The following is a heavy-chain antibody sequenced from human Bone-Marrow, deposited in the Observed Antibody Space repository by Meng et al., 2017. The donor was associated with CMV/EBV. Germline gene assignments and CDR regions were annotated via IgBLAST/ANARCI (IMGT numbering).Heavy chain of an antibody. D-gene: IGHD3-10*01. CDR3: ARGLHAYYYGSGSYYNGFEP. V-gene: IGHV1-2*02. Sequence: ASVKVSCKASGYTFTGYYMHWVRQAPGQGLEWMGWINPNSGGTNYAQKFQGRVTMSRDTSISTAYMELSRLRSDDTAVYYCARGLHAYYYGSGSYYNGFEPWGQGTRVTGSS. CDR1: GYTFTGYY. J-gene: IGHJ5*02. CDR2: INPNSGGT.